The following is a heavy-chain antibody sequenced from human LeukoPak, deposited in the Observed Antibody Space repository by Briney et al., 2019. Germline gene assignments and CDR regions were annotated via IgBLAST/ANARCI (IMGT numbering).Heavy chain of an antibody. CDR3: ARHGSTSFDY. D-gene: IGHD1-26*01. Sequence: SETLSLTCTVSGRSISNYYWSWIRQPPGKGLEWIAHIYYSGSTNYNPSLKSRVTISVDTSKNRFSLELSSVTAADTAVYYCARHGSTSFDYWGQGNLVTVSS. V-gene: IGHV4-59*08. J-gene: IGHJ4*02. CDR1: GRSISNYY. CDR2: IYYSGST.